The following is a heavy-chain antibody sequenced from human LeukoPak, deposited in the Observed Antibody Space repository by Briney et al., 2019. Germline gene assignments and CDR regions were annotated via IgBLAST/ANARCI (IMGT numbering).Heavy chain of an antibody. D-gene: IGHD2-15*01. J-gene: IGHJ4*02. CDR3: ARGYCSGGSCFVFDY. CDR1: GGSISSYY. V-gene: IGHV4-59*12. CDR2: IYYSGST. Sequence: PSETLSLTCTVSGGSISSYYWSWIRQPPGKGLEWIGCIYYSGSTNYNPSLKSRVTISVDTSKNQFSLKLSSVTAADTAVYYCARGYCSGGSCFVFDYWGQGTLVTVSS.